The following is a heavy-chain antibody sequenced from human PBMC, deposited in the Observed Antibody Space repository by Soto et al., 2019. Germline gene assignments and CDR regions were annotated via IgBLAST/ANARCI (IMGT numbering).Heavy chain of an antibody. V-gene: IGHV3-7*04. CDR2: IKQDGSEK. CDR1: GFTFSSYW. Sequence: GGSLRLSCAASGFTFSSYWMSWVRQAPGKGLEWVANIKQDGSEKYYVDSVKGRFTISRDNAKNSLYLQMNSLRAEDTAVYYCARAAWHCSGGSCSYYYFDYWGQGTLVTVSS. J-gene: IGHJ4*02. CDR3: ARAAWHCSGGSCSYYYFDY. D-gene: IGHD2-15*01.